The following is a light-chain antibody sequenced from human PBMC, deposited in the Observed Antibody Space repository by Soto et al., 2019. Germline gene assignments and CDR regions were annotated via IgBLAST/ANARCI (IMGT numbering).Light chain of an antibody. V-gene: IGKV3-20*01. CDR3: HHYGVSPIYT. Sequence: EIVLTQSPGTLSLSPGATATLSCRATQSVSNNYLAWFQQKPGQAPRLLIYCASSRATGIPDRFSGSGSGTDFTLTISRLEAEDFAVYYCHHYGVSPIYTFGPGTKVDFK. J-gene: IGKJ3*01. CDR1: QSVSNNY. CDR2: CAS.